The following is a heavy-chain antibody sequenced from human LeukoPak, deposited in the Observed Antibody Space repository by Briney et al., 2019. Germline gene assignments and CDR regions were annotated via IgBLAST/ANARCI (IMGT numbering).Heavy chain of an antibody. CDR2: INPSGGST. D-gene: IGHD2-2*01. V-gene: IGHV1-46*01. CDR1: GYTFTSYY. Sequence: GASVKVSCKASGYTFTSYYMHWVRQAPGQGLEWMGIINPSGGSTSYAQKFRGRVTMTRDTSTSTVYMELSSLRSEDTAVYYCARATIVVVPAARRGVGPWFDPWGQGTLVTVSS. J-gene: IGHJ5*02. CDR3: ARATIVVVPAARRGVGPWFDP.